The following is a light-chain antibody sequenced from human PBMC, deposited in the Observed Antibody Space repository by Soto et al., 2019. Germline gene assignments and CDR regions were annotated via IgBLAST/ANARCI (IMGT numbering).Light chain of an antibody. J-gene: IGKJ5*01. CDR3: QHYVERSPIT. Sequence: EIVMPQSPGTLSLSPGERATLSCRASQSVSSRLAWYQQKPGQAPRLLISGASSRATGIPDRFSGSGSGTDFTLTIGRLEPEDFALYYCQHYVERSPITFGQGTRLEIK. CDR1: QSVSSR. V-gene: IGKV3-20*01. CDR2: GAS.